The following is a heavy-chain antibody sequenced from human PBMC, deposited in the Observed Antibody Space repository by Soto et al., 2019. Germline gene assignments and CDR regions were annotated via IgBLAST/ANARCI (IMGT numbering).Heavy chain of an antibody. Sequence: ASVKVSCKASGYTFTSYGISWVRQAPGQGLEWMGWISAYNGNTNYAQKLQGRVTMTTDTSTSTAYMELRSLRSDDTAVYYCARGSQRYYDFWSGPSVKYYYYYGMDVWGQGXTVTVPS. CDR2: ISAYNGNT. CDR1: GYTFTSYG. D-gene: IGHD3-3*01. CDR3: ARGSQRYYDFWSGPSVKYYYYYGMDV. V-gene: IGHV1-18*04. J-gene: IGHJ6*02.